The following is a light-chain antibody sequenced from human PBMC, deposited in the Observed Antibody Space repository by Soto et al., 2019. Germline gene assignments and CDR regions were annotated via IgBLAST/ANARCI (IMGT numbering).Light chain of an antibody. Sequence: DIVVTQSPLSLPVAPGEPASISCSSSQILLHITGETFLFWYLQKPGQSPQLLIYEVSTRVSGVPDRFSGSGSGTDFTLEISRVETDDVGIYYCMKSTQLPPTFGQGTRLEIK. J-gene: IGKJ5*01. CDR3: MKSTQLPPT. V-gene: IGKV2D-29*02. CDR1: QILLHITGETF. CDR2: EVS.